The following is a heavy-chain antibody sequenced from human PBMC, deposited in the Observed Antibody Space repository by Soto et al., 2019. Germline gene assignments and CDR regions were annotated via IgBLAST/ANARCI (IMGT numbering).Heavy chain of an antibody. Sequence: EVQLVESGGGLVQPGGSLKVSCAASGFTFSDSTIHWVRQASGKGLEWVGRIRSEVYSYATVCAASVKDRFAISRDDSKNTTYLQMNSLKIEGMAVYYCSSCSWSYCMDVWGQGTTVTVSS. CDR3: SSCSWSYCMDV. J-gene: IGHJ6*02. CDR1: GFTFSDST. CDR2: IRSEVYSYAT. V-gene: IGHV3-73*02. D-gene: IGHD3-10*02.